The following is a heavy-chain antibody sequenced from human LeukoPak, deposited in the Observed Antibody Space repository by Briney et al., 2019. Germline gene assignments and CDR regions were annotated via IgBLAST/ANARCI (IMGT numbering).Heavy chain of an antibody. CDR2: ISYDGSNK. CDR1: GFTFSSYG. D-gene: IGHD2-2*01. CDR3: CSSTIGY. V-gene: IGHV3-30*03. Sequence: GGSLRLSCAASGFTFSSYGMHWVRQAPGKGLEWVAVISYDGSNKYYADTVKGRFTISRDNSKNTLYLQMNSLRAEGTAVYYCCSSTIGYWGQGTLVTVSS. J-gene: IGHJ4*02.